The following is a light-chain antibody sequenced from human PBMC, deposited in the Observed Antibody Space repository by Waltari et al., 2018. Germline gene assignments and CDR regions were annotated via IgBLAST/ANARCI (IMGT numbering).Light chain of an antibody. Sequence: QSALTQPASVSGSPGQSITISCTGTSSDVGSYNLVSWYQQYPGKAPKLIIYEVSKRPSRLSNRLSCSKSGNTASLTISGLQAEDEADDYCCSNAGRTTVLFGGGTKVTVL. J-gene: IGLJ2*01. V-gene: IGLV2-23*02. CDR2: EVS. CDR3: CSNAGRTTVL. CDR1: SSDVGSYNL.